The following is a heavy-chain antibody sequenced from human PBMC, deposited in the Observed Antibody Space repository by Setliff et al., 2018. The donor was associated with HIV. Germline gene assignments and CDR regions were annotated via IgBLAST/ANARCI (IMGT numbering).Heavy chain of an antibody. CDR2: VNHKGVA. D-gene: IGHD2-21*01. V-gene: IGHV4-34*01. J-gene: IGHJ4*02. Sequence: SETLSLTCAVYGGAFSGYYWTWIRQSPGRGLEWSGEVNHKGVANYSPSLMRRATISADTSKNQFSLRLSSVTAADTALYFCTRAQIAAPRPFDYWGQGTLVTVSS. CDR1: GGAFSGYY. CDR3: TRAQIAAPRPFDY.